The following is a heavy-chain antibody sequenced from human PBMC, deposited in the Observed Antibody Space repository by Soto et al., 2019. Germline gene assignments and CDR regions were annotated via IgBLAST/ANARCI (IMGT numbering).Heavy chain of an antibody. CDR1: GFSISNYA. J-gene: IGHJ4*02. CDR2: ISTRDGSA. CDR3: ARRQLWLNFDC. D-gene: IGHD6-19*01. V-gene: IGHV3-23*01. Sequence: EVQLLESGGGLVQPGGSLRLSCAVSGFSISNYAMSWVRQAPGKGLEWVSDISTRDGSANYADSVKGRFTISSDNSKNTLYLQVNSLRAEDTAVYYCARRQLWLNFDCWGQGTLVTVSS.